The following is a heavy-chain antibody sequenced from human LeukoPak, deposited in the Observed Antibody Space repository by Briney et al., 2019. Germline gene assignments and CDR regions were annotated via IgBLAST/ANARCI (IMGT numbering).Heavy chain of an antibody. V-gene: IGHV3-48*04. CDR1: GFTFSSYS. CDR3: ARGRYSSSSHFDY. Sequence: PGGSLRLSCAASGFTFSSYSMNWVRQAPGKGLEWVSYISSSGNTIDYADSVKGRFTISRDNAKNSLYLQMNSLRAEDTAVYYCARGRYSSSSHFDYWGQGTLVTVSS. J-gene: IGHJ4*02. CDR2: ISSSGNTI. D-gene: IGHD6-6*01.